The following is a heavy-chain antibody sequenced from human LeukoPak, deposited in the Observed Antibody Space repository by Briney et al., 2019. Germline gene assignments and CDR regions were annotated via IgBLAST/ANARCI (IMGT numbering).Heavy chain of an antibody. CDR2: INPNSGGT. CDR3: ARYAGISSSLPPRFDP. V-gene: IGHV1-2*02. D-gene: IGHD6-6*01. CDR1: GYTFTGYY. Sequence: ASVKVSCKASGYTFTGYYMHWVRQAPGQGLEWMGWINPNSGGTNYAQKFQGRVTMTRDTSISTAYMELSRLRSDDTAVYYCARYAGISSSLPPRFDPWGQGTLVTVSS. J-gene: IGHJ5*02.